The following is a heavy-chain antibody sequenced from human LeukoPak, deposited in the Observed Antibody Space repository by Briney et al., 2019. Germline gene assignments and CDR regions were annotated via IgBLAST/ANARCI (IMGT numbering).Heavy chain of an antibody. CDR2: VTESGGIT. D-gene: IGHD3-10*01. Sequence: GGSLRLSRVASGFTFSSDTMTWVRQAPGKALEWVSSVTESGGITSYADSVKGRFTISRDNSKNTLYLQMNSPRADDTATYYCAKGSSGNYYYWGQGTLVTVSS. CDR1: GFTFSSDT. CDR3: AKGSSGNYYY. J-gene: IGHJ4*02. V-gene: IGHV3-23*01.